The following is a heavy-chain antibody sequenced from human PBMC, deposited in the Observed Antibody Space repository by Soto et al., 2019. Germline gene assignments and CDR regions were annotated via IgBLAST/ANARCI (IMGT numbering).Heavy chain of an antibody. V-gene: IGHV3-30*18. CDR1: GFTFSSYG. Sequence: QVQLVESGGGVVQPGRSLRLSCAASGFTFSSYGMHWVRQAPGEGLEWVALISYDGSNKYYADSVKGRFTISRDYSKNTLYLQMTSLSAEDTAVYYCAKGPAIVLVPAAMNYYYGMDVWGQGTTVTVSS. J-gene: IGHJ6*02. D-gene: IGHD2-2*01. CDR3: AKGPAIVLVPAAMNYYYGMDV. CDR2: ISYDGSNK.